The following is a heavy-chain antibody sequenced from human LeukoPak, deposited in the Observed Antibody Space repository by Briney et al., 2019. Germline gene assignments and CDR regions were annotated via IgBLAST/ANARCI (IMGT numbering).Heavy chain of an antibody. V-gene: IGHV3-30*02. CDR1: GFTFSSYG. CDR3: ARDGMALMVRGYYYYYYYMDV. CDR2: IRYDGSNK. D-gene: IGHD3-10*01. J-gene: IGHJ6*03. Sequence: PGGSLRLSCAASGFTFSSYGMHWVRQAPGKGLEWVAFIRYDGSNKYYADSVKGRFTISRDNAKNSLYLQMNSLRAEDTAVYYCARDGMALMVRGYYYYYYYMDVWGKGTTVTVSS.